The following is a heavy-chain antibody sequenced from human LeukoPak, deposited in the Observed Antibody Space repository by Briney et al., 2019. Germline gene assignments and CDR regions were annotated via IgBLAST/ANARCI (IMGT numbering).Heavy chain of an antibody. CDR1: GGSIRSYY. CDR3: ARTGSTVTMLYPFDH. V-gene: IGHV4-59*01. CDR2: IYYSGST. J-gene: IGHJ4*02. D-gene: IGHD4-17*01. Sequence: SETLSLTCTVSGGSIRSYYWSWIRQPPGKGLEWIGYIYYSGSTNYNPSLKSRVSISVDTSKNQFSLKLSSVTAADPAVYYCARTGSTVTMLYPFDHWGQGTLATVSS.